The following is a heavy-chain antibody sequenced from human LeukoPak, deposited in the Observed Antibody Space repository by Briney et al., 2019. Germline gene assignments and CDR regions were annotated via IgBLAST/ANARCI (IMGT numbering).Heavy chain of an antibody. CDR1: GFTVSSNY. V-gene: IGHV3-66*01. CDR2: IYSGGST. J-gene: IGHJ3*02. Sequence: GRSLRLSCAASGFTVSSNYMSWVRQAPGKGLEWVSVIYSGGSTYYADSVKGRFTISRDNSKNTLYLQMNSLRAEDTAVYYCARDISSGYYDAFDIWGQGTMVTVSS. D-gene: IGHD3-22*01. CDR3: ARDISSGYYDAFDI.